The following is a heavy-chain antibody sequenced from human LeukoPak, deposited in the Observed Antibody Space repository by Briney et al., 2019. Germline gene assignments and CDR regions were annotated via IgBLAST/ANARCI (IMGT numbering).Heavy chain of an antibody. CDR2: IYTSGST. Sequence: PSETLSLTCTVSGGSISSYYWSWIRQPAGKGLEWIGRIYTSGSTNYNPSLKSRVTMSVDTSKNQFSLKLSSVTAADTAVYYCARGIAYGSGSLGDKNWFDPWGQGTLVTVSS. V-gene: IGHV4-4*07. CDR1: GGSISSYY. CDR3: ARGIAYGSGSLGDKNWFDP. J-gene: IGHJ5*02. D-gene: IGHD3-10*01.